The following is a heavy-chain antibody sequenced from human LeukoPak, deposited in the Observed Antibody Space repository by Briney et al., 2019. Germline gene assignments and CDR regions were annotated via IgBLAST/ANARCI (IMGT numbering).Heavy chain of an antibody. CDR2: IYSGGST. Sequence: GSLRLSCAASGFTVSSNYMSWVRQAPGKGLEWVSVIYSGGSTYYADSVKGRFTISRDNSKNTLYLQMNSLRAEDTAVYYCARALDEGARFDYWGQGTLVTVSS. CDR1: GFTVSSNY. V-gene: IGHV3-53*05. J-gene: IGHJ4*02. CDR3: ARALDEGARFDY.